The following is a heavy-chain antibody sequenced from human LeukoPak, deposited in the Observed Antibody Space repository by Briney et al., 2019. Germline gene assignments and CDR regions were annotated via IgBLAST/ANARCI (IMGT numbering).Heavy chain of an antibody. Sequence: GGSLRLSCEVSGFPFSSHAMSWVRQAPGRGLEWVSGISISADMTYYADSVQGRFIISRDNSKNTVYLQMDRLRVEDTAVYYCANEEVLNDYWGQGTLVTVSS. CDR3: ANEEVLNDY. D-gene: IGHD4/OR15-4a*01. J-gene: IGHJ4*02. CDR1: GFPFSSHA. CDR2: ISISADMT. V-gene: IGHV3-23*01.